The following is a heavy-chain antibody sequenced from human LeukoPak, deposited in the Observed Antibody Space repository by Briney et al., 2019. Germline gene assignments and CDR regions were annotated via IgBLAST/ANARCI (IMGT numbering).Heavy chain of an antibody. CDR2: ISSSGSST. CDR1: GFTVSSNY. CDR3: ARVPKKYYYDSSGYYFGSP. D-gene: IGHD3-22*01. Sequence: GGSLRLSCAASGFTVSSNYMSWVRQAPGKGLEWVSYISSSGSSTYYADSVKGRFTISRDNAKNSLYLQMNSLRAEDTAVYYCARVPKKYYYDSSGYYFGSPWGQGTLVTVSS. J-gene: IGHJ5*02. V-gene: IGHV3-11*01.